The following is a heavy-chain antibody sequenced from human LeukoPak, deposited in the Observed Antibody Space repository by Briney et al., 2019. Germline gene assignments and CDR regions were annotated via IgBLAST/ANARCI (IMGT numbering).Heavy chain of an antibody. V-gene: IGHV4-31*03. Sequence: SETLSLTCTVSGGSISSGGYYWSWVRQHPGKGLEWIGYIYYSGSTYYNPSLKSRVTIPVDTSKNQFSLKLSSVTAADTAVYYCARGGALRAEYFRHWGQGTLVTVSS. D-gene: IGHD3-16*01. CDR1: GGSISSGGYY. CDR3: ARGGALRAEYFRH. CDR2: IYYSGST. J-gene: IGHJ1*01.